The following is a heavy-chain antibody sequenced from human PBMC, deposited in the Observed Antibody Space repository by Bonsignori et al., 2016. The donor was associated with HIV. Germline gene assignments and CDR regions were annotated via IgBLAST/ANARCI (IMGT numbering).Heavy chain of an antibody. CDR2: ISTSGRST. D-gene: IGHD6-6*01. CDR3: AKETEYSSSAFDY. J-gene: IGHJ4*02. CDR1: GFTFSSYA. V-gene: IGHV3-23*01. Sequence: EVQLLESGGGLVQPGGSLRLSCAASGFTFSSYAMSWVRQAPGKGLEWISSISTSGRSTYYADSVKGRFTVSRDSAKNTVSLQMNSLRGEDTAVYFCAKETEYSSSAFDYWAREHWSPS.